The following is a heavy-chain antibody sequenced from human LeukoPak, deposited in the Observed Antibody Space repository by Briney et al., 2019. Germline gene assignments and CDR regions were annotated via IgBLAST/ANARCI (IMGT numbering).Heavy chain of an antibody. J-gene: IGHJ5*02. CDR1: GYTLTELS. CDR3: ATGSGIAVSLRSYWFDP. V-gene: IGHV1-24*01. D-gene: IGHD6-19*01. Sequence: ASVKVSCKVSGYTLTELSMHWVRQAPGKGLEWMGGFDPEDGETIYAQKFQGRVTMTEDTSTDTAYMELSSLRSEDTAVYYCATGSGIAVSLRSYWFDPWGQRTLVTVSS. CDR2: FDPEDGET.